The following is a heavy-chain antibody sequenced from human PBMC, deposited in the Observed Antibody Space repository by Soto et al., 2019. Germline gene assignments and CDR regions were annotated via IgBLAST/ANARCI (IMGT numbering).Heavy chain of an antibody. CDR2: INHSGST. CDR1: GGSFSGYY. J-gene: IGHJ4*02. CDR3: ASRKGAPAAHFDY. Sequence: SETRSLTCAVYGGSFSGYYWSWIRQPPGKGLEWIGEINHSGSTNYNPSLKSRVTISVDTSKNQFSLKLSSVTAADTAVYYCASRKGAPAAHFDYWGQGTLVTVSS. V-gene: IGHV4-34*01.